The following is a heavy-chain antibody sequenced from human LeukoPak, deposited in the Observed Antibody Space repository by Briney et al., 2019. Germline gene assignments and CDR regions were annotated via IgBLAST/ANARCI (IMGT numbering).Heavy chain of an antibody. V-gene: IGHV3-30-3*01. D-gene: IGHD4-17*01. CDR1: GFTFSSYA. J-gene: IGHJ5*02. CDR2: ISYDGSNK. CDR3: ARERPVTTQPNNWFDP. Sequence: PGRSLRLSCAASGFTFSSYAMHWVRQAPGKGLGWVAVISYDGSNKYYADSVKGRFTISRDNSKNTLYLQMNSLRAEDTAVYYCARERPVTTQPNNWFDPWGQGTLVTVSS.